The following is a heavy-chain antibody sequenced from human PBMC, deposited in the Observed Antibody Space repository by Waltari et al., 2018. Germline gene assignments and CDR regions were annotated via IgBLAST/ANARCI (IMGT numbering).Heavy chain of an antibody. V-gene: IGHV4-61*03. J-gene: IGHJ5*02. CDR2: IQSSGRT. Sequence: QVQLLESGPRLVKPSETLSLTCAVSGGSVSRGRYYWTWIRQPPGEGLEWIGYIQSSGRTNYNPSLKSRVTMSVDASKSHFSLHLTSVTAADTAAYFCARGTDGYDVNSSGLLGSSWFDPWGQGTLVIVSS. CDR1: GGSVSRGRYY. CDR3: ARGTDGYDVNSSGLLGSSWFDP. D-gene: IGHD2-21*01.